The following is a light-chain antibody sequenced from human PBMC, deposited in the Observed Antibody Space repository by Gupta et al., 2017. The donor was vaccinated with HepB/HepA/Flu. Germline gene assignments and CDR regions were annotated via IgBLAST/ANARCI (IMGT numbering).Light chain of an antibody. V-gene: IGKV3-11*01. CDR3: QQRINWPLS. J-gene: IGKJ4*01. CDR2: DAS. CDR1: RSVSIY. Sequence: IAFTQSPATLSMSPGERATFSCRASRSVSIYLAWNQQKPGQTPRLLIYDASNRATGIPARFSGSGSGTDFTLTISSLQTEDFAVYYCQQRINWPLSFGRGTNLEIK.